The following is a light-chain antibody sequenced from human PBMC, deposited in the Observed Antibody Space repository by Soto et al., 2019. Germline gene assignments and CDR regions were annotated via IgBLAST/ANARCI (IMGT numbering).Light chain of an antibody. J-gene: IGKJ1*01. Sequence: DIQMTQSPSTLSGSVGDRVTITCRASQTISSWLAWYQEKPGKAPKLLIYKASNLKRGVPSRFRGSGSGKEFTFTISSLHADDFATYYCQHYNSYSEAFGQGTKVDI. V-gene: IGKV1-5*03. CDR2: KAS. CDR3: QHYNSYSEA. CDR1: QTISSW.